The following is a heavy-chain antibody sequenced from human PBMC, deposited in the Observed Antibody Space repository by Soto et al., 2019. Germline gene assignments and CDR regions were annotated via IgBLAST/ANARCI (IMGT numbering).Heavy chain of an antibody. CDR2: IIPIFGTA. CDR3: ARATAYYYGSGSYNYEDNWFAP. V-gene: IGHV1-69*13. Sequence: AASLKGSCKASGGTSSSYAISWLRQAPGQGLEWMGGIIPIFGTANYAQKFQGRVTITEDESTSTAYMELSSLRSEDTAVYYCARATAYYYGSGSYNYEDNWFAPWGQGTLVTVS. D-gene: IGHD3-10*01. J-gene: IGHJ5*02. CDR1: GGTSSSYA.